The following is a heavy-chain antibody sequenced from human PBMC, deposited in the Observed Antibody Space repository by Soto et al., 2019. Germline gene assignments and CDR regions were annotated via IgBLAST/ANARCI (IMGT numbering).Heavy chain of an antibody. D-gene: IGHD2-15*01. CDR1: GFTFSSYG. Sequence: QSVGSLRLSCAASGFTFSSYGMHWVRQAPGKGLEWVAVISYDGSEKYYADSVKGRFTISRDNSKNTLYLQMKSLRAEDTAVYYCAKDQNHCSGGSCYGMDVWGQGTTVTVSS. CDR3: AKDQNHCSGGSCYGMDV. CDR2: ISYDGSEK. V-gene: IGHV3-30*18. J-gene: IGHJ6*02.